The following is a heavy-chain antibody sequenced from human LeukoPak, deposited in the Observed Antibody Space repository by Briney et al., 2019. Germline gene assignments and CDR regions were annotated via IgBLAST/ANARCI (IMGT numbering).Heavy chain of an antibody. CDR1: GFTFSNYG. J-gene: IGHJ4*02. CDR2: IRYDGSKK. CDR3: ATRYGY. D-gene: IGHD3-16*01. Sequence: GGSLRLSCAASGFTFSNYGMHWVRQAPGKGLEWVAFIRYDGSKKYYADSVKGRFTISRDNSKNTLYLQMNSLRAEDTAVYYCATRYGYWGQGTLVTVSS. V-gene: IGHV3-30*02.